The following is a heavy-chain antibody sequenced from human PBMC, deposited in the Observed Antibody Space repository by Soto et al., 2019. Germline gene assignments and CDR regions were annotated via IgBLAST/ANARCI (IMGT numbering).Heavy chain of an antibody. Sequence: QVQLVQSGGGVVQSGRSLRLSCAASGFTFSSYAMHWVRQAPGKGLEWVSVISYDGSNKYYAASVKGRFTISRDNSKNTLYLQMNSLRAEDTALYYCSRALGGWVDYWGQGTLVTVSS. CDR3: SRALGGWVDY. D-gene: IGHD6-19*01. CDR1: GFTFSSYA. J-gene: IGHJ4*02. CDR2: ISYDGSNK. V-gene: IGHV3-30-3*01.